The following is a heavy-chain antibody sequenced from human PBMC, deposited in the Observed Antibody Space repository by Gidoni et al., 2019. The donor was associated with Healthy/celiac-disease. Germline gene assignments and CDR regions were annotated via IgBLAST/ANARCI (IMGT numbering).Heavy chain of an antibody. V-gene: IGHV1-69*01. Sequence: QLQLVQSGAEVKKPGSSVKLSCKASGVTFSSYAISWVRQAPGQGLEWMGGIIPIFGTANYAQKFQGRVTITADESTSTAYMELSSLRSEDTAVYYCARSIAAAGREVGYWGQGTLVTVSS. J-gene: IGHJ4*02. D-gene: IGHD6-13*01. CDR1: GVTFSSYA. CDR2: IIPIFGTA. CDR3: ARSIAAAGREVGY.